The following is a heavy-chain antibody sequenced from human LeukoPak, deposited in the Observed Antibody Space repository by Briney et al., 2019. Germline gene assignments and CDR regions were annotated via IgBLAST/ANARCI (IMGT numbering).Heavy chain of an antibody. CDR2: ISTISST. D-gene: IGHD1-26*01. V-gene: IGHV3-23*01. CDR3: AKDRRSGSYAGDY. CDR1: GDIFSTFA. Sequence: GGSLRLSCAASGDIFSTFAMSWVRQAPGRGLEWVSGISTISSTFYADSVKGRFTISRDNSKNTLYLQMNSLRAEDTAVYYCAKDRRSGSYAGDYWGQGTLVTVSS. J-gene: IGHJ4*02.